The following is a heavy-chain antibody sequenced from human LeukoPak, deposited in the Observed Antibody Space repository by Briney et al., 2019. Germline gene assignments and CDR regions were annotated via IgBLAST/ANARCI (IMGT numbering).Heavy chain of an antibody. CDR2: INRSGST. D-gene: IGHD3-3*01. V-gene: IGHV4-34*01. CDR3: ARGRITIS. CDR1: GGSFSGYY. Sequence: SETLSLTCAVFGGSFSGYYWSWIRQPPGKGLEWIGEINRSGSTNYNPSLKSRVTISVDTSKNQFSLKLSSVTAADTSVYYCARGRITISWGQGTLVTVSS. J-gene: IGHJ5*02.